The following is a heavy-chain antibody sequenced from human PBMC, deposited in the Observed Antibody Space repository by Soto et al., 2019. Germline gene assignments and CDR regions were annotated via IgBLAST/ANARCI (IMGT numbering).Heavy chain of an antibody. CDR1: GFTFSNYA. CDR3: ARDKTVVVVTPFDY. V-gene: IGHV3-48*01. Sequence: PGGSLRLSCAASGFTFSNYALNWVRQAPGKGLEWVSYISSSSSTIYYADSVKGRFTISRDNAKNSLYLQMNSLRAEDTAVYYCARDKTVVVVTPFDYWGQGTLVTVSS. D-gene: IGHD3-22*01. J-gene: IGHJ4*02. CDR2: ISSSSSTI.